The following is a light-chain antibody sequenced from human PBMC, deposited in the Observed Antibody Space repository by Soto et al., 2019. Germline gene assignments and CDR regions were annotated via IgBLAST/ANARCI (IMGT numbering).Light chain of an antibody. CDR3: QSYDSSLSGWV. CDR1: SSNIGAGYD. V-gene: IGLV1-40*01. CDR2: GNS. Sequence: QSVLTQPPSVSGAPVQRVTISCTGSSSNIGAGYDVHWYQQLPGTAPKLLISGNSNRPSGVPDRFSGSKSGTSASLALTGLQAEDEADYYCQSYDSSLSGWVFGGGTKLTVL. J-gene: IGLJ3*02.